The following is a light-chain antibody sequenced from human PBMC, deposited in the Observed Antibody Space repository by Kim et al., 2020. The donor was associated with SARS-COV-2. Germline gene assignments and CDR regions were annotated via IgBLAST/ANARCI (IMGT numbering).Light chain of an antibody. Sequence: GQRVTSSCSGSSSNGGRHVGNWYQQQPGTAPKVFIYNDNQRPSGVPDRYSGSRSGTAASLAISGLQSEDEAEDDCATWDGTLNGWVFGGGTQLTVL. CDR1: SSNGGRHV. CDR2: NDN. J-gene: IGLJ3*02. V-gene: IGLV1-44*01. CDR3: ATWDGTLNGWV.